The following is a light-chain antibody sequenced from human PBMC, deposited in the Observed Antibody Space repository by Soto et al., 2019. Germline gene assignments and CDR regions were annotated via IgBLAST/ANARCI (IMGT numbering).Light chain of an antibody. CDR3: QQYKSYPYT. V-gene: IGKV1-5*03. CDR2: KAS. CDR1: QSVSSW. J-gene: IGKJ2*01. Sequence: DIPMTQSPSTLSASVGDRITITCRASQSVSSWLAWYQQKPGKAPKLLISKASSLEGGVPSRFSGSGSGTEFTLTISSLQPDDFATYHCQQYKSYPYTFDQETKLEIK.